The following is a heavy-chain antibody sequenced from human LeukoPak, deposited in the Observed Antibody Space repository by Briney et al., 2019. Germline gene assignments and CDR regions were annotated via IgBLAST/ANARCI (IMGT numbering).Heavy chain of an antibody. Sequence: GGSLRLSCAASGFAVTGNYMSWVRQAPGKGLEWVSVIYSGDITYYADSVKGRFTISRDNSKSVVYLQMNSLRAEDTAVYYCARYVVVPAAKRRNWFDPWGQGTLVTVSS. D-gene: IGHD2-2*01. CDR3: ARYVVVPAAKRRNWFDP. J-gene: IGHJ5*02. V-gene: IGHV3-53*01. CDR1: GFAVTGNY. CDR2: IYSGDIT.